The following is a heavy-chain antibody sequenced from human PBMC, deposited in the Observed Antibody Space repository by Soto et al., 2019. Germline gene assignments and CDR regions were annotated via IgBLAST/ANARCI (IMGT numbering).Heavy chain of an antibody. Sequence: GGSLRPSCAASGFTFSSYAMSWVRQAPGKGLEWVSAISGSGGRTYYADSVKGRFTISRDNSKNTLYLQMNSLRAEDTAVYYCVKDDYGDYAFDYWGQGTLVTVSS. D-gene: IGHD4-17*01. CDR3: VKDDYGDYAFDY. CDR2: ISGSGGRT. J-gene: IGHJ4*02. CDR1: GFTFSSYA. V-gene: IGHV3-23*01.